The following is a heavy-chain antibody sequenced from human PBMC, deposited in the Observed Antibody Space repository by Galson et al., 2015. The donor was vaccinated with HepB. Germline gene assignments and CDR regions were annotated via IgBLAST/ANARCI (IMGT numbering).Heavy chain of an antibody. V-gene: IGHV3-48*04. CDR1: GFTFSRHT. D-gene: IGHD6-19*01. CDR3: ARLGDLSGYSSL. CDR2: VSTNGATI. Sequence: SLRLSCAASGFTFSRHTMSWVRQTPGQGLQWISYVSTNGATIHYADSVQGRFTVARDNAKNTMFLQMNSLRAEDTAVYYCARLGDLSGYSSLWGQGTL. J-gene: IGHJ4*02.